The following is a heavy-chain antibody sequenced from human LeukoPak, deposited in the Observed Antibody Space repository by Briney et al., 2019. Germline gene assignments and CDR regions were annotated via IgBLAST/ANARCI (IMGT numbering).Heavy chain of an antibody. V-gene: IGHV4-34*01. CDR3: ARVNRDYSIYGMDV. J-gene: IGHJ6*02. CDR2: INHSGST. Sequence: SETLSLTCTVSGGSISSYYWSWIRQPPGKGLEWIGEINHSGSTNYNPSLKSRVTISVDTSKNQFSLKLSSVTAADTAVYYYARVNRDYSIYGMDVWGQGTTVTVSS. CDR1: GGSISSYY. D-gene: IGHD4-17*01.